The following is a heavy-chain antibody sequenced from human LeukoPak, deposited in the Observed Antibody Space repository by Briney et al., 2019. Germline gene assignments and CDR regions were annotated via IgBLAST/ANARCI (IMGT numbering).Heavy chain of an antibody. V-gene: IGHV1-2*02. CDR2: INPNSGGT. Sequence: ASVKVSCKASGYTFTSYGISWVRQAPGQGLEWMGWINPNSGGTNYAQKFQGRVTMTRDTSISTAYMELSRLRSDDTAVYYCARVSYSYGPLNIDYWGQGTLVTVSS. D-gene: IGHD5-18*01. CDR1: GYTFTSYG. J-gene: IGHJ4*02. CDR3: ARVSYSYGPLNIDY.